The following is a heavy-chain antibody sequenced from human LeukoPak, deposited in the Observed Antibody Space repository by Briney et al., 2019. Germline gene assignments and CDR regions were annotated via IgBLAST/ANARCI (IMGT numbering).Heavy chain of an antibody. J-gene: IGHJ4*02. CDR2: IYYSGST. CDR3: ARGVPYYYDSSVDWLLGYFDY. Sequence: PSETLSLTCTVSGGSISSSSYYWGWIRQPPGKGLEWIGSIYYSGSTYYNPSLKSRVTISVDTSKNQFSLKLSSVTAADTAVYYCARGVPYYYDSSVDWLLGYFDYWGQGTLVTVSS. CDR1: GGSISSSSYY. V-gene: IGHV4-39*07. D-gene: IGHD3-22*01.